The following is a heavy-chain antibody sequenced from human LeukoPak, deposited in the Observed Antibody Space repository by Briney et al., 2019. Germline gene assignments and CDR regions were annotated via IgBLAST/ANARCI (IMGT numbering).Heavy chain of an antibody. CDR3: ARGRYSSGWYGDYYYYGMDV. V-gene: IGHV3-21*01. CDR1: GFTFSSYS. D-gene: IGHD6-19*01. Sequence: GGSLGLSCAASGFTFSSYSMIWVRQAPGKGLEWVSSISSSSSYIYYADSVKGRFTISRDNAKNSLYLQMNSLRAEDTAVYYCARGRYSSGWYGDYYYYGMDVWGQGTTVTVSS. J-gene: IGHJ6*02. CDR2: ISSSSSYI.